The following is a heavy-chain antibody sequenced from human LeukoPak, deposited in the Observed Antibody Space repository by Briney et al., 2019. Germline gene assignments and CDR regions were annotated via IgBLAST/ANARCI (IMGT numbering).Heavy chain of an antibody. D-gene: IGHD3-3*01. V-gene: IGHV3-15*01. CDR3: TTGLREDDDWSGFDY. CDR1: GFTFNYTW. J-gene: IGHJ4*02. Sequence: GGSLRLSCAASGFTFNYTWMTWVRQAPGKGLEWVGRIKSKADGGTTDYAAPVKGRFTISGDDSKKTLHLQMNSLKTEDTAVYYCTTGLREDDDWSGFDYWGQGTLVTVSS. CDR2: IKSKADGGTT.